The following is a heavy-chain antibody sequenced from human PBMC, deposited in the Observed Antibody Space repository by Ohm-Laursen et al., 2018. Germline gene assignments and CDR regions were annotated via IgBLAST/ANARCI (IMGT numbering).Heavy chain of an antibody. V-gene: IGHV3-23*01. D-gene: IGHD1-26*01. CDR3: AKDAPLVGATRNY. Sequence: SLRLSCAASGFTFSSYGMNWVRQAPGRGLEWVSTIRASGSSTYYADSVKGRFTISRDNSKNTLYLQMNSLRAEDTAVYYCAKDAPLVGATRNYWGQGTLVTVSS. CDR2: IRASGSST. CDR1: GFTFSSYG. J-gene: IGHJ4*02.